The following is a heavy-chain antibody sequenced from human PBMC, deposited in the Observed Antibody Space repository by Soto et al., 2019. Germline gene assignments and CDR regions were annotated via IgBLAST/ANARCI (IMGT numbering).Heavy chain of an antibody. J-gene: IGHJ5*02. Sequence: GGSLRLSCAASGFTFDDYAMHWVRQAPGKGLEWVSGISWNSGSIGYADSVKGRFTISRDNAKNSLYLQMNSLRAEDTAVYYCARDPDYSSSSCWFDPWGQGTLVTVSS. CDR2: ISWNSGSI. V-gene: IGHV3-9*01. CDR1: GFTFDDYA. D-gene: IGHD6-6*01. CDR3: ARDPDYSSSSCWFDP.